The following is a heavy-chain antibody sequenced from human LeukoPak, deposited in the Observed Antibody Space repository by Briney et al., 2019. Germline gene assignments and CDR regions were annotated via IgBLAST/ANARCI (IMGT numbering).Heavy chain of an antibody. Sequence: GGSLRLSCAASGFTFSSYAMSWVRLAPGKGLEWVSAISGSGGSTYYADSVKGRFTISRDNSKNTLYLQMNSLRAEDTAVYYCAKDLPGYCSGGSCYALGYWGQGTLVTVSS. D-gene: IGHD2-15*01. CDR1: GFTFSSYA. J-gene: IGHJ4*02. CDR2: ISGSGGST. CDR3: AKDLPGYCSGGSCYALGY. V-gene: IGHV3-23*01.